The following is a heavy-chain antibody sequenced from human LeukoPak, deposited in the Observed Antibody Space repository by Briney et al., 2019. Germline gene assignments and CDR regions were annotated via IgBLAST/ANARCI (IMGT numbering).Heavy chain of an antibody. V-gene: IGHV1-8*02. CDR2: MNPDNGDT. CDR1: GYTFISYE. CDR3: ARGLGTYDSSELTWPMISF. D-gene: IGHD3-22*01. Sequence: GASVKVSCKASGYTFISYEINWVRPATGQGLEWMGWMNPDNGDTAYAQKFQGRITMTRSTSISTAYLELSGLRSEDTAVYYCARGLGTYDSSELTWPMISFWGQGTLVTVSS. J-gene: IGHJ4*02.